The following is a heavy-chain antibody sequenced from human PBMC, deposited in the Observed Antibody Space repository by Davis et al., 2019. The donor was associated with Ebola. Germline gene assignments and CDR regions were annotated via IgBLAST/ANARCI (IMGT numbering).Heavy chain of an antibody. D-gene: IGHD3-9*01. CDR2: VNTNTG. V-gene: IGHV7-4-1*02. J-gene: IGHJ4*02. CDR1: GYTFTSYD. CDR3: ARGPTGHIDY. Sequence: AASVKVSCKASGYTFTSYDMNWVRQAPGQGLEWMGWVNTNTGRYAQGFTGRFFFSMDTSVSTAYLQISSLEADDTAVYYCARGPTGHIDYWGQGTLVTVSS.